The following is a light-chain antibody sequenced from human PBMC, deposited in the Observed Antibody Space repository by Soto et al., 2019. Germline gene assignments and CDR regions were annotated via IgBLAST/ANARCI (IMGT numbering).Light chain of an antibody. CDR2: GAS. CDR3: QQYNNWPPWR. Sequence: EIGMTQSPATLSVTPGERATLSCRASQSVSSNLAWYQQKPGQAPRLLIYGASTRATGIPARFSGSGSGTEFTLTISSLQSEDFAVYYCQQYNNWPPWRFGQGTKVEIK. J-gene: IGKJ1*01. CDR1: QSVSSN. V-gene: IGKV3-15*01.